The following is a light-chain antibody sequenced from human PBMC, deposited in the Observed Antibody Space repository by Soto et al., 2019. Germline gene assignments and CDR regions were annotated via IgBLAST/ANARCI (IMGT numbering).Light chain of an antibody. V-gene: IGKV3-11*01. CDR3: QQLYTWPLT. CDR1: QSVSIY. Sequence: EIVLTQSPATLSLSPGERATLSCRASQSVSIYLAWYQHKPGQAPRLLIYDASNRATGIPARFSGSGSGTDFTHTISSLEPEDFAVYYCQQLYTWPLTFGGGTRVEIK. J-gene: IGKJ4*01. CDR2: DAS.